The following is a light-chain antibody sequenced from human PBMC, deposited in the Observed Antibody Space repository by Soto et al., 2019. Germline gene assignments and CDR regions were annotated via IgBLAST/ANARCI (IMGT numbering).Light chain of an antibody. CDR1: QNINSW. J-gene: IGKJ1*01. V-gene: IGKV1-5*03. CDR2: KAS. CDR3: QQYDSYPRT. Sequence: DLQMTQSPSTLSASVGDRVTITCRASQNINSWLAWYQQKPGKVPNLLIYKASTLESGVPSRFSGSGSGTEFTLTISSLQPDDFATYYCQQYDSYPRTFGQGTKVEI.